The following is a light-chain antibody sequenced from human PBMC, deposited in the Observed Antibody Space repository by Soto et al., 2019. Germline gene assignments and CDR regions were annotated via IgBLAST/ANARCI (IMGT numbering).Light chain of an antibody. CDR1: QSLLHSSNNQHL. CDR2: WAS. V-gene: IGKV4-1*01. CDR3: QQYYDGLYI. Sequence: DIVMTQSPESLAVSLGERATINCKSSQSLLHSSNNQHLLAWYQQKPGQPPMRLIYWASTRESGVPDRFSGSGSGPDFTLTISSLQAEDVAVYYCQQYYDGLYIFGQGTKLEIK. J-gene: IGKJ2*01.